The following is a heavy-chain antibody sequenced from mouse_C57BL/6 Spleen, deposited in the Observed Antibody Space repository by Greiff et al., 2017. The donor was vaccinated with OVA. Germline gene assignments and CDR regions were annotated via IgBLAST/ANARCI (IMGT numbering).Heavy chain of an antibody. CDR1: GYAFSSYW. Sequence: VHLVESGAELVKPGASVKISCKASGYAFSSYWMNWVKQRPGKGLEWIGQIYPGDGDTNYNGKFKGKATLTADKSSSTAYMQLSSLTSEDSAVYFCARWMYYYAMDYWGQGTSVTVSS. CDR3: ARWMYYYAMDY. V-gene: IGHV1-80*01. J-gene: IGHJ4*01. CDR2: IYPGDGDT.